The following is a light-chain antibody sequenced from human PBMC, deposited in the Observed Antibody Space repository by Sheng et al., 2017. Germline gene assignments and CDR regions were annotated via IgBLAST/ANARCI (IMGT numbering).Light chain of an antibody. J-gene: IGLJ3*02. CDR3: QSYGTGNPRV. CDR2: EDN. Sequence: NFMLTQPHSVSESPGRTVTISCTRTSGSIADNYVQWYQQRPGSSPTTVIYEDNRRPSGVPDRFSGSIDSSSNSASLTISGLRIEDEADYYCQSYGTGNPRVFGGGTKLTVL. V-gene: IGLV6-57*01. CDR1: SGSIADNY.